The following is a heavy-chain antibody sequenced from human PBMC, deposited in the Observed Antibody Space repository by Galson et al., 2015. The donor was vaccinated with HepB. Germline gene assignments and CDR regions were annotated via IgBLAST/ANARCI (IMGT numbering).Heavy chain of an antibody. CDR1: GLTFSNFV. V-gene: IGHV3-23*01. Sequence: SLRLSCAATGLTFSNFVMNWVRQAPGKGLEWVSLISGSGGTTYADSVKGRFTISRDDSKNTLYLQMNGLRAEDTAVYFCARSPRSGTSYYFVYWGRGILVTVSS. J-gene: IGHJ4*02. CDR3: ARSPRSGTSYYFVY. CDR2: ISGSGGTT. D-gene: IGHD3-10*01.